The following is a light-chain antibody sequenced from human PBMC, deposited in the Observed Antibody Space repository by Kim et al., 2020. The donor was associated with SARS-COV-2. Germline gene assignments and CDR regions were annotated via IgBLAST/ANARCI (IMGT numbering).Light chain of an antibody. Sequence: DIQMTQSPSSLSASVGDRVTITCRASQTISSYLNWYQQEPRKAPKLLIYAASYLQSGVPSRFSGSGSGTDFTLTIRSLQPEDFATYYCQQSYNTPYTFGQGTKLEIK. CDR3: QQSYNTPYT. J-gene: IGKJ2*01. CDR1: QTISSY. CDR2: AAS. V-gene: IGKV1-39*01.